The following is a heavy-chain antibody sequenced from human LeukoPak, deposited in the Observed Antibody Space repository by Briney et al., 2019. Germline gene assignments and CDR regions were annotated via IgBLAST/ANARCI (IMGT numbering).Heavy chain of an antibody. CDR3: YCAVEDY. J-gene: IGHJ4*02. D-gene: IGHD2-15*01. CDR1: GFNFRSYW. Sequence: GGSLRLSCATSGFNFRSYWMSWVRQAPGKGLEWVANIKQDGSEKNYVDSVKGRFTISRDNAKNSRYLEMNSPRAEDTAVYYCYCAVEDYWGQGTLVTVSS. CDR2: IKQDGSEK. V-gene: IGHV3-7*01.